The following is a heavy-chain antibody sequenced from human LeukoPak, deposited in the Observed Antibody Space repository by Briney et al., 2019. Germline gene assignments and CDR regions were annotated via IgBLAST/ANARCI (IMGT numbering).Heavy chain of an antibody. J-gene: IGHJ3*02. D-gene: IGHD6-13*01. V-gene: IGHV3-21*01. CDR3: ARGGYSSSWYLDAFDI. Sequence: GRSLRLSCAASGFTFSSYAMHWVRQAPGKGPEWVSSISSISTYTHYADSVKGRFIISRDNAENSLFLQMDSLRAEDTAVYYCARGGYSSSWYLDAFDIWGQGTMVTVSS. CDR1: GFTFSSYA. CDR2: ISSISTYT.